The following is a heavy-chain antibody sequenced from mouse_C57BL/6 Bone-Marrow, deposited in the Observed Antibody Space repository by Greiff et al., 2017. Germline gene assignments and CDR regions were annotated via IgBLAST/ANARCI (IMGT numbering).Heavy chain of an antibody. CDR3: ARLDYDYEGYAMDY. D-gene: IGHD2-4*01. CDR1: GYTFTDYY. CDR2: INPYNGGT. Sequence: VQLQQSGPVLVKPGASVKMSCKASGYTFTDYYMNWVKQSHGKSLEWIGVINPYNGGTSYNQKFKGKATLTVDKSSSTDYMELNSLASEDSAVYYCARLDYDYEGYAMDYWGQGTSVTVSS. V-gene: IGHV1-19*01. J-gene: IGHJ4*01.